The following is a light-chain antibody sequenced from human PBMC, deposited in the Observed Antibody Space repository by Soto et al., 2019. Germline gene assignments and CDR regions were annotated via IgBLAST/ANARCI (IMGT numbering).Light chain of an antibody. J-gene: IGKJ1*01. Sequence: GDSVTITCRASQNIFTYLNWYQQKPGKAPKLLIYAASSLQSGVPSRFSGSGSGTDFTLTISSLQPEDFATYYCQQSYSTPWTFGQGTKVDIK. CDR2: AAS. V-gene: IGKV1-39*01. CDR3: QQSYSTPWT. CDR1: QNIFTY.